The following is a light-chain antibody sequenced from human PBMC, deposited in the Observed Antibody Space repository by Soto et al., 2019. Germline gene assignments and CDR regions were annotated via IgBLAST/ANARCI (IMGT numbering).Light chain of an antibody. V-gene: IGLV2-14*01. CDR2: DVT. J-gene: IGLJ1*01. Sequence: QSVLTQPASVSGSRGQSITVACTGTSSDVGGYNYVSWYQQHPVKAPKLMIYDVTNRPSGVSDRFSGSKSGNTASLTISGLQAEDEADYYCSSYTSSSTPYVFGTGT. CDR3: SSYTSSSTPYV. CDR1: SSDVGGYNY.